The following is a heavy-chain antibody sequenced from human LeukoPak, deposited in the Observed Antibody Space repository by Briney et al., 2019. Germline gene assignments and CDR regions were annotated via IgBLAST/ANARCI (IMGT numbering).Heavy chain of an antibody. CDR1: GGSFSGFH. Sequence: SETLSLTRAVYGGSFSGFHWNWIRQPPGKGLEWIGEIDHSGSTNYNPSLKSRVTISVDTSKSQFSLKLSSVTAADTAVYYCARETYGSVLDYWGQGTLVTVSS. CDR2: IDHSGST. CDR3: ARETYGSVLDY. D-gene: IGHD3-10*01. J-gene: IGHJ4*02. V-gene: IGHV4-34*01.